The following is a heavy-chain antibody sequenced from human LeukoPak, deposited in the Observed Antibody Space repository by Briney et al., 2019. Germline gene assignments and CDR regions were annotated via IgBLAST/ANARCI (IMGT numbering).Heavy chain of an antibody. CDR1: GGTFSSYA. D-gene: IGHD4-17*01. CDR3: ARSGGRYGDLYYYYYYMDV. CDR2: IIPIFGTA. J-gene: IGHJ6*03. V-gene: IGHV1-69*05. Sequence: GASVKVSCKASGGTFSSYAISWVRQAPGQGLEWMGGIIPIFGTANYAQKFQGRVTITTDESTSTAYMELSSLRSEDTAVYYCARSGGRYGDLYYYYYYMDVWGKGTTVTVSS.